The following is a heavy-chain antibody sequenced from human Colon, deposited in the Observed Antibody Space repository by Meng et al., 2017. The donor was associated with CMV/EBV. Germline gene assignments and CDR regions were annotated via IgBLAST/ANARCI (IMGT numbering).Heavy chain of an antibody. V-gene: IGHV3-74*01. Sequence: EVQLVESGGGLVQPGGSLRLSCAAAGFTLSGYWMHWVRQTPGKGLVWVSRISSDGSSIVYADSVKGRFSISRDNAKNTLYLQMNSLRAEDTAVYFCARDLRGYCSGGSCSDSFDYWGQGTLVTVSS. CDR3: ARDLRGYCSGGSCSDSFDY. D-gene: IGHD2-15*01. CDR2: ISSDGSSI. J-gene: IGHJ4*02. CDR1: GFTLSGYW.